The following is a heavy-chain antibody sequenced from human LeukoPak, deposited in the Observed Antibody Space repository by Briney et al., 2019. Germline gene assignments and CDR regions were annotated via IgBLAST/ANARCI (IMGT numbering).Heavy chain of an antibody. V-gene: IGHV4-34*01. J-gene: IGHJ4*02. CDR3: ARGFSRGYCSGGSCYQFDY. D-gene: IGHD2-15*01. CDR2: INHSGST. CDR1: GGSFSGYY. Sequence: SSETLSLTCAVYGGSFSGYYWSWIRQPPGKGLEWIGEINHSGSTNYNPSLKSRVTISVDTSKNQFSLKLSSVTAADTAVYYCARGFSRGYCSGGSCYQFDYWGQGTLVTVSS.